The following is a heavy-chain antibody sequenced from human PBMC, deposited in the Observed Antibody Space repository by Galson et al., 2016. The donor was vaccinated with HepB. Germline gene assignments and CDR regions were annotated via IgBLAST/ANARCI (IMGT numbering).Heavy chain of an antibody. J-gene: IGHJ6*02. CDR3: ARDDSGGWHGFHYCMDV. V-gene: IGHV4-59*01. D-gene: IGHD6-19*01. CDR1: GASISGYY. CDR2: IYYSGRT. Sequence: ETLSLTCTVSGASISGYYLSWIRQPPGKGLEWIGYIYYSGRTNYNPSLKSRVTISVDTSKNQFSLKLSSVTAADTAVYYCARDDSGGWHGFHYCMDVWGQGTTVTVAS.